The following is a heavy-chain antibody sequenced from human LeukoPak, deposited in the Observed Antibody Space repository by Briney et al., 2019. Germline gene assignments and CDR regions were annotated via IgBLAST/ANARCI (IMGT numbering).Heavy chain of an antibody. CDR3: AREMSELRFLEWLSHAAFDI. V-gene: IGHV4-4*07. CDR2: LITSGNP. Sequence: SETLSLTCTVSGGSITNYYWTWIRQPAGKGLEWIGRLITSGNPNYNPSLRSRVTMSVDTSKNQFSLKLSSVTAADTAVYYCAREMSELRFLEWLSHAAFDIWGQGTMVTVSS. J-gene: IGHJ3*02. D-gene: IGHD3-3*01. CDR1: GGSITNYY.